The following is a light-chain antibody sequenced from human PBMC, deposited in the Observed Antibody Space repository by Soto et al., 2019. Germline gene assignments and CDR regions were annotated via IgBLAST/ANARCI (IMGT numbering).Light chain of an antibody. V-gene: IGLV2-14*03. CDR2: DVT. Sequence: QSALTQPASVSGSPGQSITISCTGSSSDVGGYNYVSWYQQHPGKAPKLMICDVTNRPSGVSNRFSGSKSGNTASLTISGLQTEDADDYYCSSFASSIPLVFGGGTKVTVL. CDR3: SSFASSIPLV. CDR1: SSDVGGYNY. J-gene: IGLJ2*01.